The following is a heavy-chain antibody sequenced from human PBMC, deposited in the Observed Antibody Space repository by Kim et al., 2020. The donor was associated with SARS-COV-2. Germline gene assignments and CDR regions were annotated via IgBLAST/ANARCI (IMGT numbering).Heavy chain of an antibody. CDR1: GGSISSYY. D-gene: IGHD1-26*01. CDR2: IYYSGST. J-gene: IGHJ1*01. V-gene: IGHV4-59*08. CDR3: ARLVVGPTRYFQH. Sequence: SETLSLTCTVSGGSISSYYWSWIRQPPGKGLEWIGYIYYSGSTNYNPSLKSRVTISVDTSKNQLSLKLSSVTAADTAVYYCARLVVGPTRYFQHWGQGTLVTVSS.